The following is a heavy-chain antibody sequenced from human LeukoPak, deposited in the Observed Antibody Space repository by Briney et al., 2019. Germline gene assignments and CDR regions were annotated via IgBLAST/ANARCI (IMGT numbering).Heavy chain of an antibody. CDR2: ISAYNGNT. V-gene: IGHV1-18*01. Sequence: ASVKVSCKASGYTFSSYGISWVRQAPGQGLEWMGWISAYNGNTNYAQKVQGRVTMTTDTSTSTAYMELRSLRSDDTAVYYCARADIRAIASSGWYGFDYWGQGTLVTVSS. D-gene: IGHD6-19*01. CDR1: GYTFSSYG. CDR3: ARADIRAIASSGWYGFDY. J-gene: IGHJ4*02.